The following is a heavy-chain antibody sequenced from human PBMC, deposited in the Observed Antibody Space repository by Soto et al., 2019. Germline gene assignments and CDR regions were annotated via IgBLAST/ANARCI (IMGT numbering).Heavy chain of an antibody. J-gene: IGHJ2*01. Sequence: GGSLRLSCAASGFTFSGYAMSWVRQAPGKGLEWVSAISGSGGSTYYADSVKGRFTISRDNSKNTLYLQMNSLRAEDTAVYYCAKDTLYYDSSGYYPSYWYFDLWGRGTLVTVSS. CDR2: ISGSGGST. D-gene: IGHD3-22*01. CDR3: AKDTLYYDSSGYYPSYWYFDL. V-gene: IGHV3-23*01. CDR1: GFTFSGYA.